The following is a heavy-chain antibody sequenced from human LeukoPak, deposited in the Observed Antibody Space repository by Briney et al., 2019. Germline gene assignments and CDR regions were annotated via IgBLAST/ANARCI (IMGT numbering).Heavy chain of an antibody. J-gene: IGHJ4*02. CDR1: GGSISSSSYY. Sequence: PSETLSLTCTVSGGSISSSSYYWGWIRQPPGKGLEWIGSIYYSGSTYYNPSLKSRVTISVDKSKNQFSLKLSSVTAADTAVYYCARVYSSSWPRPYHPFDYWGQGTLVTVSS. D-gene: IGHD6-13*01. V-gene: IGHV4-39*07. CDR2: IYYSGST. CDR3: ARVYSSSWPRPYHPFDY.